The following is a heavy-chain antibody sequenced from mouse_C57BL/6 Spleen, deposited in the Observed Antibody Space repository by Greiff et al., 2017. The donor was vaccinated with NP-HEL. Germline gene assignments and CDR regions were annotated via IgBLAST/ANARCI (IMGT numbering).Heavy chain of an antibody. D-gene: IGHD1-1*01. Sequence: QVQLQQSGPELVKPGASVKISCKASGYAFSSSWMNWVKQRPGKGLEWIGRIYPGDGDTNYNGKFKGKATLTADKSSSTAYMQLSSLTSEDSAVYFCARSYYCSSSSWFAYWGQGTLVTVSA. V-gene: IGHV1-82*01. J-gene: IGHJ3*01. CDR1: GYAFSSSW. CDR2: IYPGDGDT. CDR3: ARSYYCSSSSWFAY.